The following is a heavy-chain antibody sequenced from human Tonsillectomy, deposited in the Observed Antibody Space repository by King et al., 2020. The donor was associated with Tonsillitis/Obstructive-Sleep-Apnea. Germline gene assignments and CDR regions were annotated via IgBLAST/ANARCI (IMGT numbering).Heavy chain of an antibody. CDR2: FGPDDGET. J-gene: IGHJ4*02. Sequence: QLVQSGAEVKKPGASVKVSCKVSGYTLTDLSMHWVRQAPGKGLEWMGGFGPDDGETIYAQKFQGRVTMTEDTSSDTAYMELSSLRSEDTAVYYCATHQWLRVWGFTFDFWGQGTLVTVSS. V-gene: IGHV1-24*01. D-gene: IGHD5-12*01. CDR3: ATHQWLRVWGFTFDF. CDR1: GYTLTDLS.